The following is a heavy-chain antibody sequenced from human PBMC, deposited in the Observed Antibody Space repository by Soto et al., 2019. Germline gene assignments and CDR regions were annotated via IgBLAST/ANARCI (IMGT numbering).Heavy chain of an antibody. V-gene: IGHV4-59*01. J-gene: IGHJ3*01. CDR3: FFD. CDR2: VSYDGHT. Sequence: KGLEWIGYVSYDGHTDYNPSLESRVTIAVDTSRNQFALRLTSVTAADTAVYYCFFD.